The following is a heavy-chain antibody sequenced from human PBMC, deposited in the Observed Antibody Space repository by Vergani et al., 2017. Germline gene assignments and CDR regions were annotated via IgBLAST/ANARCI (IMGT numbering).Heavy chain of an antibody. J-gene: IGHJ5*01. D-gene: IGHD3-10*01. CDR2: MFHTGEA. CDR3: GVSMVRSPRPDNWFDS. Sequence: QIQLQESGPGLVKPSETLSLTCSVSGYSISRGFYWAWIRQTPEKGLEWIGGMFHTGEASNSPSLQSRVAFSMDTCKNQFSLQLTSVNAADTAVYFCGVSMVRSPRPDNWFDSWGRGTLVTVSS. V-gene: IGHV4-38-2*02. CDR1: GYSISRGFY.